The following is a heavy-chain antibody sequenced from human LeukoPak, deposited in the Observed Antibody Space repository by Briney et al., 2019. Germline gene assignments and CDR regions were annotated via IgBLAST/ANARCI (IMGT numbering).Heavy chain of an antibody. CDR1: GGSISSSNYY. V-gene: IGHV4-39*07. CDR2: IYHSGST. D-gene: IGHD2-15*01. Sequence: SETLSLTCTVSGGSISSSNYYWGWIRQPPGKGLEWIGSIYHSGSTYYNSPLKSRVTISVDTSKNQFSLKLSSVTAADTAVYYCARGKFTGYCSGGSCYSAAHFDYWGQGTLVTVSS. J-gene: IGHJ4*02. CDR3: ARGKFTGYCSGGSCYSAAHFDY.